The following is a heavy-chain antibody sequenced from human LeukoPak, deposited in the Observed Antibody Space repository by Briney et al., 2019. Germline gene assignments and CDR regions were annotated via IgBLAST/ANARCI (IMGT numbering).Heavy chain of an antibody. Sequence: ASVKVSCKASGYTFTGYYMHWVRQAPGQGLEWMGWINPNSGGTNYAQKFQGRVTMTRDTSISTAYMELSRLRSDDTAVYYCARVDTYYDFWSYDYWGQGTLVTVSS. D-gene: IGHD3-3*01. CDR1: GYTFTGYY. CDR3: ARVDTYYDFWSYDY. CDR2: INPNSGGT. J-gene: IGHJ4*02. V-gene: IGHV1-2*02.